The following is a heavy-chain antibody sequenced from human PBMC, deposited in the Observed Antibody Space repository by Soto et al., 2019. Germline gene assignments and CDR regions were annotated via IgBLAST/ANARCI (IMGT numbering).Heavy chain of an antibody. V-gene: IGHV1-18*01. Sequence: GASVKVSCKASGYTFSNYGISWVRQAPGQGLEWMGWISGYNGNTNYAQKFQDRVTMTTDIPTSTAYMELRSLRSDDTAVYYCARDPRTYYYDTTGAPIDFWGQGTLVTVSS. CDR2: ISGYNGNT. J-gene: IGHJ4*02. CDR1: GYTFSNYG. CDR3: ARDPRTYYYDTTGAPIDF. D-gene: IGHD3-22*01.